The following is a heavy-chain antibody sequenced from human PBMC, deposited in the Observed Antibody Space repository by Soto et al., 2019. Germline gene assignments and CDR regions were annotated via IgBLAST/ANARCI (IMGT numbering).Heavy chain of an antibody. D-gene: IGHD6-19*01. CDR2: IYYSGST. V-gene: IGHV4-59*01. J-gene: IGHJ2*01. CDR3: ARVAVAPYWYFDL. CDR1: GGSISNYY. Sequence: SETLSLTCTVSGGSISNYYWNWIRQLPGKGLERIGYIYYSGSTNYNPSLKSRVTISVDTSKNQFSLKLSSVTAADTAVYYCARVAVAPYWYFDLWGRGTLVTVSS.